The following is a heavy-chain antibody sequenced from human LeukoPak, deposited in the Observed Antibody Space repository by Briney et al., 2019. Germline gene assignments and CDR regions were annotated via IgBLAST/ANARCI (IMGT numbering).Heavy chain of an antibody. Sequence: SETLSLTCAVYGGSFSGYYWSWIRQPPGKGLEWIGEINHSGSTNYNPSLKSRVTISVGTSKNQFSLKLSSVTAADTAVYYCARSGYGSSWYFFDYWGQGTLVTVSS. V-gene: IGHV4-34*01. D-gene: IGHD6-13*01. CDR2: INHSGST. CDR3: ARSGYGSSWYFFDY. CDR1: GGSFSGYY. J-gene: IGHJ4*02.